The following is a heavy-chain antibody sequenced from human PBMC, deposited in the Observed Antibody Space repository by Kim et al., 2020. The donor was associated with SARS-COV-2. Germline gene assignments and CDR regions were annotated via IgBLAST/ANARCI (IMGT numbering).Heavy chain of an antibody. CDR3: AKDVTLDGYNYRSLGMDV. V-gene: IGHV3-9*01. CDR2: ISWNSGSI. J-gene: IGHJ6*02. D-gene: IGHD5-12*01. Sequence: GGSLRLSCAASGFTFDDYAMHWVRQAPGKGLEWVSGISWNSGSIGYADSVKGRFTISRDNAKNSLYLQMNSLRAEDTALYYCAKDVTLDGYNYRSLGMDVWGQGTTVTVSS. CDR1: GFTFDDYA.